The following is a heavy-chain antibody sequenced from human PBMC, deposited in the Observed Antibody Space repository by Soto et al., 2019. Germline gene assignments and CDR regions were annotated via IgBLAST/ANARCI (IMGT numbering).Heavy chain of an antibody. CDR1: GASVSSGSYY. V-gene: IGHV4-61*01. D-gene: IGHD1-1*01. CDR2: IYYSGST. J-gene: IGHJ4*02. CDR3: ARERTGDPTFFDY. Sequence: QVQLQESGPGLVKPSETLSLTCTVSGASVSSGSYYWSWIRQPSGKGLEWIGYIYYSGSTDYNPSLKSRVTISVDTSKNQFSLKLSSVTAADTALYYCARERTGDPTFFDYWGQGTLVTVSS.